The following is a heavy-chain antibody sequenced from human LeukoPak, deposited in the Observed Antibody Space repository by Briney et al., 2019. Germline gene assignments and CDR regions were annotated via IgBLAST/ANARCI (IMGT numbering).Heavy chain of an antibody. CDR3: AAHPLTTGGSSYYYYYMDV. Sequence: ASVKVSCKASGYTFTSYGISWVRQAPGQGLEWMGGIIPIFGTANYAQKFQGRVTITADKSTSTAYMELSSLRSEDTAVYYCAAHPLTTGGSSYYYYYMDVWGKGTTVTVSS. J-gene: IGHJ6*03. CDR1: GYTFTSYG. CDR2: IIPIFGTA. V-gene: IGHV1-69*06. D-gene: IGHD7-27*01.